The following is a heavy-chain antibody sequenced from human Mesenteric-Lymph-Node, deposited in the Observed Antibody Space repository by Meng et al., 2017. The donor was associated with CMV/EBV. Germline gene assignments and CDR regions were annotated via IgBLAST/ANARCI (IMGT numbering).Heavy chain of an antibody. D-gene: IGHD2-2*01. CDR1: GLMFGRYA. CDR3: AKDRGSALMKVVSAAYRSDY. Sequence: GESLKISCAVSGLMFGRYAMSWVRQAPGKGLEWVSHITGSGGSTYYANSVKGRFTISRDNSKNTLYLQMNSLRAEDTAVYYCAKDRGSALMKVVSAAYRSDYWGQGTLVTVSS. J-gene: IGHJ4*02. CDR2: ITGSGGST. V-gene: IGHV3-23*01.